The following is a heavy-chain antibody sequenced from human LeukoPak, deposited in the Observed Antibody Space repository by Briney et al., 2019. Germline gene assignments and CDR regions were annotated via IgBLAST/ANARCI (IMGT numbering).Heavy chain of an antibody. CDR2: INPNSGGT. CDR1: GYTFTGYY. D-gene: IGHD3-22*01. V-gene: IGHV1-2*02. Sequence: GASVKVSCKASGYTFTGYYMHWVRQAPGQGLEWMGWINPNSGGTNYAQKFQGRVTMTRDTSISTAYMELSRLRSDDTAVYYCARDPNGRAARSGFVDYWGQGTLVTVSS. CDR3: ARDPNGRAARSGFVDY. J-gene: IGHJ4*02.